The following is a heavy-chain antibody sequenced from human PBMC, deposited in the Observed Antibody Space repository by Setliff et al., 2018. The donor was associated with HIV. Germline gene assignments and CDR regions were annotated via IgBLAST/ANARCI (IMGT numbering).Heavy chain of an antibody. J-gene: IGHJ4*02. Sequence: QPGGSLRLSCATSEFTFSSYAMGWVRQAPERGLEWVSVISGSGGSTFYADSVKGRFTISRDNAKNTLYLQMNSLTAEDSAVYFCVRAPPNSEYWGRGTLVTVSS. V-gene: IGHV3-23*01. CDR3: VRAPPNSEY. CDR2: ISGSGGST. CDR1: EFTFSSYA.